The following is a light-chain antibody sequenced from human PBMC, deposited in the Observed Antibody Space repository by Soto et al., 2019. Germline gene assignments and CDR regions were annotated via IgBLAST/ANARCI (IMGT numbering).Light chain of an antibody. CDR3: NSYTSSTTLV. CDR2: EVS. Sequence: QSALTQPASLSGSPGQSITISCTGTSSDVGGYNYVSWYQQHPGKAPQLLIYEVSNRPSGVSNRFSASKSGNTASLTISGLQAEDEAEYYCNSYTSSTTLVFGGGTKVTVL. CDR1: SSDVGGYNY. V-gene: IGLV2-14*01. J-gene: IGLJ2*01.